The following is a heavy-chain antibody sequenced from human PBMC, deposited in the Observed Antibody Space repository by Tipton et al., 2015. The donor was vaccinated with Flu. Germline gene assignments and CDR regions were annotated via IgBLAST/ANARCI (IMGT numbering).Heavy chain of an antibody. CDR2: ISSSGTS. CDR3: ARYYVSGIHFDY. Sequence: TLSLTCTVSGGSISGHHWSWIRQSPGKGLEWIAYISSSGTSNYNPSLKSRVTTSVDTSKNHFSLKLTSVTAADTAVYYCARYYVSGIHFDYWGQGTLVTVSS. CDR1: GGSISGHH. V-gene: IGHV4-59*11. J-gene: IGHJ4*02. D-gene: IGHD3-10*01.